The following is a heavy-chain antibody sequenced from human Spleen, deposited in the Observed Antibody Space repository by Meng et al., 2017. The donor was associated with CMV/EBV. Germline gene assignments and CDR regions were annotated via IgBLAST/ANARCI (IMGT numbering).Heavy chain of an antibody. D-gene: IGHD4-11*01. Sequence: GESLKISCAASGFTVSSNYMSWVRQAPGKGLEWVSVIYSGGSTYYADSVKGRFTISRDNSKNTLYLQMNSLRAEDTAVYYCARDLDYYSNYLPDYWGQGTLVTVSS. CDR1: GFTVSSNY. J-gene: IGHJ4*02. CDR3: ARDLDYYSNYLPDY. V-gene: IGHV3-53*01. CDR2: IYSGGST.